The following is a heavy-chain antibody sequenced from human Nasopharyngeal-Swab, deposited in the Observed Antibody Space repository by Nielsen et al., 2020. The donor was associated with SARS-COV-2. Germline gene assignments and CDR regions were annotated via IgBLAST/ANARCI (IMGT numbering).Heavy chain of an antibody. CDR2: IYHSGST. J-gene: IGHJ6*03. CDR3: AREGPYCSSTSCYYYYMDV. Sequence: WIRQPPGKGLEWIGEIYHSGSTNYNLSLKSRVTISVDKSKNQFSLKLSSVTAADTAVYYCAREGPYCSSTSCYYYYMDVWGKGTTVTVSS. V-gene: IGHV4-4*02. D-gene: IGHD2-2*01.